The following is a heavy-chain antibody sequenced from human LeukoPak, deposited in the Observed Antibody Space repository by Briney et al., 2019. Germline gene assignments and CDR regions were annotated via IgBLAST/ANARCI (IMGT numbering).Heavy chain of an antibody. Sequence: SVKVSWKASVCTFSSYAISWVRQARGQGLEWMGGIIPIFGTANYAQKFQGRVTITADESTSTAYMELSSLRSEDTAVYYCHLVPAAKATWFDPWGQGTLVTVSS. CDR3: HLVPAAKATWFDP. CDR1: VCTFSSYA. D-gene: IGHD2-2*01. V-gene: IGHV1-69*13. CDR2: IIPIFGTA. J-gene: IGHJ5*02.